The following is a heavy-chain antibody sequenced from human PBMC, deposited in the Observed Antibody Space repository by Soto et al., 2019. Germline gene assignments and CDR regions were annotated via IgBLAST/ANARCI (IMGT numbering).Heavy chain of an antibody. Sequence: QVQLVQSGAEVKKPGASVKVSCKASGYTFTGYYMHWVRQAPGQGLEWMGWINPNSGGTNYAQKFQGRVTITADESTSTAYMELSSLRSEDTAVYYCARMKTMVRGVITYGMDVWGQGTTVTVSS. CDR2: INPNSGGT. J-gene: IGHJ6*02. CDR1: GYTFTGYY. V-gene: IGHV1-2*02. CDR3: ARMKTMVRGVITYGMDV. D-gene: IGHD3-10*01.